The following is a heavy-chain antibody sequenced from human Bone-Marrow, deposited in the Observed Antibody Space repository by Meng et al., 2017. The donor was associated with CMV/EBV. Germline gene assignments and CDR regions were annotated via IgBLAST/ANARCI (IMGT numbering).Heavy chain of an antibody. CDR3: ARSERSRSNYYYYYGMDV. D-gene: IGHD4-11*01. CDR1: GFTFSSYA. CDR2: ISYDGSNK. V-gene: IGHV3-30-3*01. J-gene: IGHJ6*02. Sequence: GGSLRLSCAASGFTFSSYAMHWVRQAPGKGLEWVAVISYDGSNKYYADSVKGRFTISRDNSKNTLYLQMNSLRAEDTAVYYCARSERSRSNYYYYYGMDVWGQGTTVTASS.